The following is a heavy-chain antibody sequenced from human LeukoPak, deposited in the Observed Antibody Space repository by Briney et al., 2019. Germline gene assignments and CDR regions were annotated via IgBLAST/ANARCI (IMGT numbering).Heavy chain of an antibody. J-gene: IGHJ4*02. CDR1: GYTYTSCD. CDR3: TRGSSGRRDN. Sequence: ASVKVSCKASGYTYTSCDINWVRQATGQGLEWMGWMNPNSGNTGYGQSFQGRITMTRDISIGTAYMELSNLTSEDTAIYYCTRGSSGRRDNWGQGTLVTVSA. D-gene: IGHD6-19*01. CDR2: MNPNSGNT. V-gene: IGHV1-8*01.